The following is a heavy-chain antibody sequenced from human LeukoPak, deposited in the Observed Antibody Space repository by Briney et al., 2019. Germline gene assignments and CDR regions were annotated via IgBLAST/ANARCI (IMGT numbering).Heavy chain of an antibody. Sequence: ASETLSLTCAVYGGSFSGYYWSWIRQPPGKGLERIGEINHSGSTNYNPSLKSRVTISVDTSKNQFSLKLSSVTAADTAVYYCARGKYSSSSFPFWYYYYMDVWGKGTTVTVSS. D-gene: IGHD6-6*01. CDR3: ARGKYSSSSFPFWYYYYMDV. J-gene: IGHJ6*03. V-gene: IGHV4-34*01. CDR2: INHSGST. CDR1: GGSFSGYY.